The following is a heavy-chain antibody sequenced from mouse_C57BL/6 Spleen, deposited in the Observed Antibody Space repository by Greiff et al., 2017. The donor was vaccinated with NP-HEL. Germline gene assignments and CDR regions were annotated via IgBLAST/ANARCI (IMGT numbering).Heavy chain of an antibody. CDR3: AAAQATLRSAWFAY. CDR1: GYTFTSYW. V-gene: IGHV1-69*01. CDR2: IDPSDSYT. Sequence: QVHVKHPGAELVMPGASVKLSCKASGYTFTSYWMHWVKQRPGQGLEWIGEIDPSDSYTNYNQKFKGKSTLTVDKSSSTAYMQLSSLTSEDSAVYYCAAAQATLRSAWFAYWGQGTLVTVSA. J-gene: IGHJ3*01. D-gene: IGHD3-2*02.